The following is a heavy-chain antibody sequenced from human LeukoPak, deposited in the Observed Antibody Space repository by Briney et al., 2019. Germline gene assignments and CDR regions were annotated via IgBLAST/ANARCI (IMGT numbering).Heavy chain of an antibody. D-gene: IGHD2-2*01. CDR3: ARDFYCSSTSCYQDGIDY. CDR2: INSDGSST. CDR1: GFTFSSYW. J-gene: IGHJ4*02. Sequence: GGSLRLFCAASGFTFSSYWMHWVRQAPGKGLVWVSRINSDGSSTSYADSVKGRFTISRDNAKNTLYLQMNSLRAEDTAVYYCARDFYCSSTSCYQDGIDYWGQGTLVTVSS. V-gene: IGHV3-74*01.